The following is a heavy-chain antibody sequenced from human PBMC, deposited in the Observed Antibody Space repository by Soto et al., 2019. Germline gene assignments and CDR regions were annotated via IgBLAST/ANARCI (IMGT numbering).Heavy chain of an antibody. J-gene: IGHJ5*01. Sequence: ASETLSVTCGVSGGTIRSPGWCTWVRQPPGKGLEGIGGIIQSGSTNYTPSLDSRVTISVDKSKNQLSLTLTTVTTAAAAADFCARVRRRYGSGWSWFDPWGQGILVTVSS. CDR1: GGTIRSPGW. CDR3: ARVRRRYGSGWSWFDP. V-gene: IGHV4-4*02. D-gene: IGHD6-19*01. CDR2: IIQSGST.